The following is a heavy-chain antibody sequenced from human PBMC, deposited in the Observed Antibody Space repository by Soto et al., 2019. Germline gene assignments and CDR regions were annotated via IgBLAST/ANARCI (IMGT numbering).Heavy chain of an antibody. V-gene: IGHV4-30-4*01. CDR1: GGSISSGNYY. J-gene: IGHJ6*02. Sequence: QVQLQESGPGLVKPSETLSLTCTVSGGSISSGNYYWSWIRQPPGKGLEWIGYIFYSGTTYYNPSLKSRATISVDTSKNQFSLKLSSLTAADAAVYYCARDSGWFGEFIYYYNGMDVWGQGTTVTVSS. CDR3: ARDSGWFGEFIYYYNGMDV. CDR2: IFYSGTT. D-gene: IGHD3-10*01.